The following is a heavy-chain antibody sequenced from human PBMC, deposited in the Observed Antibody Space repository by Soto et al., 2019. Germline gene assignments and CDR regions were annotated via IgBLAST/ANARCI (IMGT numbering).Heavy chain of an antibody. CDR1: GGTFSNYG. V-gene: IGHV1-69*01. CDR3: ARPRSYYYDSSAERAFDI. Sequence: QVQLVQSGAEVKKPGSSVKVSCKASGGTFSNYGISWVRQAPGQGPEWLGGIIPLFGTANYAQRFQGRVTITADVSTSTAYMELSSLRSEDTAVYYCARPRSYYYDSSAERAFDIWGQGTMVTVSS. CDR2: IIPLFGTA. J-gene: IGHJ3*02. D-gene: IGHD3-22*01.